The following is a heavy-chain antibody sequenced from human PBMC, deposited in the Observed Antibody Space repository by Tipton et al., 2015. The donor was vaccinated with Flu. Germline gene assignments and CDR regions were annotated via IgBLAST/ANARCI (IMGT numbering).Heavy chain of an antibody. V-gene: IGHV4-4*07. CDR1: GGSISSYY. CDR3: AREREDGDYADY. D-gene: IGHD4-17*01. Sequence: GLVKPSETLSLTCTVFGGSISSYYWSWVRQPAGKGLEWIGRLYASGTTKYNPSLKSRVTMSLDTSKNQFSLNLRSVTAADTAVYYCAREREDGDYADYWGQGTLVTVSS. CDR2: LYASGTT. J-gene: IGHJ4*02.